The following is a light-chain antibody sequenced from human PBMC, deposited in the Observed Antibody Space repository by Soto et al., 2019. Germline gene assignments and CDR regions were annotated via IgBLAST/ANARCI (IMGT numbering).Light chain of an antibody. CDR1: SSDVGGYNY. J-gene: IGLJ1*01. CDR3: SSYTSSSTLL. CDR2: XVS. V-gene: IGLV2-14*01. Sequence: QSALTQPAXVSGXPGXXXTXXXTGTSSDVGGYNYVSWYQQHPGKAPKXMXXXVSNRPSGVSNRXXGSKSGNTASLTVSGLQAEAEADYYCSSYTSSSTLLFGTGTKLTVL.